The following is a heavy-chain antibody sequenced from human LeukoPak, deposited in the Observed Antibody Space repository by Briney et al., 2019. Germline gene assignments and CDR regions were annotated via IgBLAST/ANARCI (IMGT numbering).Heavy chain of an antibody. D-gene: IGHD6-13*01. CDR2: ISSSGSTI. CDR1: GFTFSDYY. V-gene: IGHV3-11*01. Sequence: PGGSLRLSFAASGFTFSDYYMSWIRQAPGKGLEWVSYISSSGSTIYYADSVKGRFTISRDNAKNSLYLQMNSLRAEDTAVYYCARGSSSWFSDAFDIWGQGTMVTVSS. J-gene: IGHJ3*02. CDR3: ARGSSSWFSDAFDI.